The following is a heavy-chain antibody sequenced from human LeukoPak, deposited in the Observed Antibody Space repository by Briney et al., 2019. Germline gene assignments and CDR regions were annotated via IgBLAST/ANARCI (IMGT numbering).Heavy chain of an antibody. Sequence: PSGTLSLTCAVSGGSISSSNWWSWVREPPGKGLEWIGEIYHSGSTNYNPSLKSRVTISVDKSKNQFSLKLSSVTAADTAVYYCARVGMVRGVIDYWYFDLWGRGTLVTVSS. CDR3: ARVGMVRGVIDYWYFDL. V-gene: IGHV4-4*02. J-gene: IGHJ2*01. D-gene: IGHD3-10*01. CDR2: IYHSGST. CDR1: GGSISSSNW.